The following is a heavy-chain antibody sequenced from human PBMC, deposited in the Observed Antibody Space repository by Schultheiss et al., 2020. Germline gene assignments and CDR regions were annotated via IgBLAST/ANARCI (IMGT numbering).Heavy chain of an antibody. Sequence: SVKVSCKASGYTFTSYDISWVRQAPGQGLEWMGRIIPILGIANYAQKFQGRVTMTRDTSTSTVYMELSSLRAEDTAVYYCAREGYCSGGSCYGFDPWGQGTLVTVS. CDR2: IIPILGIA. V-gene: IGHV1-69*04. CDR1: GYTFTSYD. CDR3: AREGYCSGGSCYGFDP. J-gene: IGHJ5*02. D-gene: IGHD2-15*01.